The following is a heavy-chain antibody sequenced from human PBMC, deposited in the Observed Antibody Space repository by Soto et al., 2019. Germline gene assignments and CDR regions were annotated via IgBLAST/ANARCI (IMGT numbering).Heavy chain of an antibody. Sequence: SETLSLTCSVSGGSISSSSYYWGWIRQPPGKGLEWIGNIYYSGSTYYNPSLKSRVTISVDTSKNQFSLKLSSVTAADTAVYYCARREAYDILTGYYHFDYWGQGTLVTVSS. V-gene: IGHV4-39*01. J-gene: IGHJ4*02. CDR2: IYYSGST. D-gene: IGHD3-9*01. CDR1: GGSISSSSYY. CDR3: ARREAYDILTGYYHFDY.